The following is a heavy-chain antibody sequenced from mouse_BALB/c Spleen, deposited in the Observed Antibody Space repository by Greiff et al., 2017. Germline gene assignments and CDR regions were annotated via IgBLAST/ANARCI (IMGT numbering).Heavy chain of an antibody. D-gene: IGHD2-4*01. J-gene: IGHJ2*01. CDR3: ARAYDYDRYFDY. CDR2: ISSGSSTI. V-gene: IGHV5-17*02. CDR1: GFTFSSFG. Sequence: EVMLVESGGGLVQPGGSRKLSCAASGFTFSSFGMHWVRQAPEKGLEWVAYISSGSSTIYYADTVKGRFTISRVNPKNTLFLQMTSLRSEDTAMYYCARAYDYDRYFDYWGQGTTLTVSS.